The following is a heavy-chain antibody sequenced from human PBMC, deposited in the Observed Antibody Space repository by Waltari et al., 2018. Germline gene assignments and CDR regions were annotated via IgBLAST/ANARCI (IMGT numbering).Heavy chain of an antibody. V-gene: IGHV1-3*01. CDR2: INAGNGNT. D-gene: IGHD2-15*01. CDR1: GYTFTDYY. J-gene: IGHJ3*02. Sequence: VQLVQSGAEVKKPGATVKISCKASGYTFTDYYMHWVQQAPGKGLEWMGWINAGNGNTKYSQKFQGRVTITRDTSASTAYMELSSLRSEDTAVYYCARGWWYRTLDAFDIWGQGTMVTVSS. CDR3: ARGWWYRTLDAFDI.